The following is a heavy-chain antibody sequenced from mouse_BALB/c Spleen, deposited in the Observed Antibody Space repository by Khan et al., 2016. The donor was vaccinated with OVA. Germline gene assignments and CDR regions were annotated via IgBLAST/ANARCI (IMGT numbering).Heavy chain of an antibody. CDR1: GFNINDTY. Sequence: VQLKQSGAELVKPWPSVKLSCTASGFNINDTYMYWVIQRFQQGLQWIGRIDHSNGNTKSDPNFQGKASITADTSTNTAYLQISSLTSEDTAVYYCARCYSCDGYYWGQGTLVTVSA. V-gene: IGHV14-3*02. CDR2: IDHSNGNT. CDR3: ARCYSCDGYY. J-gene: IGHJ3*01. D-gene: IGHD2-12*01.